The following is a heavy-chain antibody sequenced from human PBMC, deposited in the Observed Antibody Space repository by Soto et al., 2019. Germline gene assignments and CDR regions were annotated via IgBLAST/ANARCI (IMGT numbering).Heavy chain of an antibody. CDR2: ISYDGSNK. Sequence: GGSLRLSCAASGFTFSSYAMHWVRQAPGKGLEWVAVISYDGSNKYYADSVKGRFTISRDNSKNTLYLQMNSLRAEDTAVYYCAGDYDILTGYGSWGQGTLVTVSS. J-gene: IGHJ4*02. CDR3: AGDYDILTGYGS. CDR1: GFTFSSYA. D-gene: IGHD3-9*01. V-gene: IGHV3-30-3*01.